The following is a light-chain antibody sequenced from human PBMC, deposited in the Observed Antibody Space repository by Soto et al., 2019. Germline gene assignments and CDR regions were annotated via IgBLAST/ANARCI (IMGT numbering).Light chain of an antibody. CDR2: GAS. V-gene: IGKV3-20*01. J-gene: IGKJ2*01. Sequence: EIVLMQSPGTLSLSPGERATLSCRASQSVSSSHLAWYQQKPGQAPRLLIYGASTRATGIPDRFSGSGSGTEFTLTISRLEPEDVAVYYCQQYGTSMYIFGPGTKLEIK. CDR1: QSVSSSH. CDR3: QQYGTSMYI.